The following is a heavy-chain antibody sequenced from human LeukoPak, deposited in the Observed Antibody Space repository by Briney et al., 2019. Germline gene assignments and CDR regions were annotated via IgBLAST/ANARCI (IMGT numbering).Heavy chain of an antibody. CDR1: GASISGSISGGTYY. CDR3: ARLTVVPAAIGA. Sequence: SETLSLTCTVSGASISGSISGGTYYWNWIRQPAGKGLEWIGRMYNGGTTINYSPSLKSRVTISVDTSKNQFSLNVTSVTAADTAVYYCARLTVVPAAIGAWGQGTLVTVSS. V-gene: IGHV4-61*02. J-gene: IGHJ1*01. D-gene: IGHD2-2*02. CDR2: MYNGGTT.